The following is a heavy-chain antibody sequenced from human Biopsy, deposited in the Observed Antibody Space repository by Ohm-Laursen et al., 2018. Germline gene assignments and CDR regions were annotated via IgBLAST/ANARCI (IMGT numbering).Heavy chain of an antibody. J-gene: IGHJ3*01. CDR2: ISAVGSS. Sequence: SRTLSLTCNVSGGSINSNYWSWTRQPAGKGQEWIGRISAVGSSTYNPSLKSRIPMSVDTSKKQLHLRLRSVTAADTAMYYRAGVVLGPTNDAFDLWGQGTMVVVSS. V-gene: IGHV4-4*07. CDR3: AGVVLGPTNDAFDL. CDR1: GGSINSNY. D-gene: IGHD3-22*01.